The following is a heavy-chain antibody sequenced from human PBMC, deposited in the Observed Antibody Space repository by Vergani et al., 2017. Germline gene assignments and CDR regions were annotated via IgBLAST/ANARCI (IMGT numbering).Heavy chain of an antibody. CDR3: ARARCIETCYMSNWLDS. CDR1: RFSFNSNW. V-gene: IGHV3-74*03. Sequence: DVHLSESGGGFFQPGGSLRLSCSTSRFSFNSNWMHWVRQVPGKGLLWVSRIKSDRSITAYADSVKGRFTISRDNAQNTLYLQMNSLRVEDTGVYYCARARCIETCYMSNWLDSWGQGTLVTVSS. CDR2: IKSDRSIT. J-gene: IGHJ5*01. D-gene: IGHD3-9*01.